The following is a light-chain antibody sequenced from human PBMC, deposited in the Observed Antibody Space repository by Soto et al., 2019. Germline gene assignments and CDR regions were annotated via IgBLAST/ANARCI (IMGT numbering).Light chain of an antibody. V-gene: IGKV3-20*01. CDR3: HQYGSLYT. CDR1: QSVSNSY. J-gene: IGKJ2*01. Sequence: EIVLTQSPGTLSLSPGERATLSCRASQSVSNSYLAWYQQKPGQAPGPPIYGASSRATGIPDRFSGSGSGTDFTLTISRLEPEDFAVYYCHQYGSLYTFGQGTKLEIK. CDR2: GAS.